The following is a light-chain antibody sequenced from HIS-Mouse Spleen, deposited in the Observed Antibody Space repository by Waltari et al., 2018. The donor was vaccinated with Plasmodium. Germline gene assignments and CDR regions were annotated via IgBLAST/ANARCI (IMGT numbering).Light chain of an antibody. Sequence: SYELTQPPSVSVSPGQTARITCSGDALPTKYAYWYQQKSGQAPVLVIYEDSKRPSGIPWRFSGSSSGTMANLTISGAQVEDEADYYCYSTDSSGNHRVFGGGTKLTVL. J-gene: IGLJ3*02. CDR1: ALPTKY. CDR2: EDS. CDR3: YSTDSSGNHRV. V-gene: IGLV3-10*01.